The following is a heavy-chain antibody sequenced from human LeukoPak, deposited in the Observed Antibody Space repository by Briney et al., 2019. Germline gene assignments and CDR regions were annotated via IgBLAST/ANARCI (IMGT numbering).Heavy chain of an antibody. Sequence: PSETLSLTCTVSGASVNDYYWTWIRQTPGKGLEWIGYVHYSGSSDFNPSLKSRVTMSLASTENQLSLKVTSVTAADTAVYYCARGGRSLDFWGQGTLVTVSS. CDR1: GASVNDYY. CDR2: VHYSGSS. V-gene: IGHV4-59*02. J-gene: IGHJ4*02. CDR3: ARGGRSLDF. D-gene: IGHD2-15*01.